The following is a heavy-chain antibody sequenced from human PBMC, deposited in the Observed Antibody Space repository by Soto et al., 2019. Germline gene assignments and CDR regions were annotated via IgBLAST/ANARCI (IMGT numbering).Heavy chain of an antibody. CDR2: INAGNGNT. V-gene: IGHV1-3*01. Sequence: ASVKVSCKASGYTFTSYAMHWVRQAPGQRLEWMGWINAGNGNTKYSQKFQGRVTITRDTSASTAYMELSSLRSEDTAVYCCARDLRAIAARLDYWGQGTLVTVSS. CDR3: ARDLRAIAARLDY. CDR1: GYTFTSYA. D-gene: IGHD6-6*01. J-gene: IGHJ4*02.